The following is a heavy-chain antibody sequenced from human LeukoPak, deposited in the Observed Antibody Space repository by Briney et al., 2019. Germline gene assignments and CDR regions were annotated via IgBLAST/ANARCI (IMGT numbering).Heavy chain of an antibody. D-gene: IGHD6-13*01. CDR2: FDPEDDET. J-gene: IGHJ4*02. V-gene: IGHV1-24*01. Sequence: ASVKVSCKVSGYTLTELSMHWVRQAPGKGLEWMRGFDPEDDETIYAQKFQGRVTMTEDTSTDTAYMELSSLRSEDTAVYYCATSYSSSWPYFDYWGQGTLVTVSS. CDR3: ATSYSSSWPYFDY. CDR1: GYTLTELS.